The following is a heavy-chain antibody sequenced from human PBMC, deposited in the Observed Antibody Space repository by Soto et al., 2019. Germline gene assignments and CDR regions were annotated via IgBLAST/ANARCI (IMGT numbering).Heavy chain of an antibody. Sequence: QVQLVQSGAEVKKPGSSVKVSCKASGGTFSRYAISWVRQAPGQGLEWMGGIIPMFGTPNYAQKFQGRVTITAVESTSTDYMELSSLRSEDTAVYYCARQFDFESSGYYYPYWGQGTPVTVSS. CDR1: GGTFSRYA. J-gene: IGHJ4*02. CDR3: ARQFDFESSGYYYPY. V-gene: IGHV1-69*01. CDR2: IIPMFGTP. D-gene: IGHD3-22*01.